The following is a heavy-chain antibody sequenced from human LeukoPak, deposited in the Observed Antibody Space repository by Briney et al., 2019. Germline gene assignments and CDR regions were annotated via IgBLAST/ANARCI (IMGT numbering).Heavy chain of an antibody. V-gene: IGHV1-18*04. CDR1: GYTFTSYD. CDR3: ARAQYIDWQGAFDP. D-gene: IGHD3-9*01. J-gene: IGHJ5*02. Sequence: ASVKVSFKASGYTFTSYDINWVRQAPGQGLEWMGWVRAYNGNTNYSHKLQGRVTMITDNSTNTAYMELRSLRSDDTAVYYCARAQYIDWQGAFDPWGEGTLFSVSS. CDR2: VRAYNGNT.